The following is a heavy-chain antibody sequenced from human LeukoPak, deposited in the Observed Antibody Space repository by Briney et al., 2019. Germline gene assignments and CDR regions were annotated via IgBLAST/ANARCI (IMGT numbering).Heavy chain of an antibody. CDR2: IRSKPYGGTT. CDR3: SRTVISGIDGFDI. CDR1: GFTFSDYG. J-gene: IGHJ3*02. V-gene: IGHV3-49*03. D-gene: IGHD2-15*01. Sequence: GGSLRLSCTASGFTFSDYGVNWFRQAPGKGLEWVAFIRSKPYGGTTEYAASVKGRFSISRDDSTSIVYLQMNSLKTEDTALYYCSRTVISGIDGFDIWGQGTMVTVSS.